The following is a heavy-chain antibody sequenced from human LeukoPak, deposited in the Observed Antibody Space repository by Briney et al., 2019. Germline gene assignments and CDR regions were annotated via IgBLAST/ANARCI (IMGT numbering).Heavy chain of an antibody. CDR2: HYSGGST. CDR1: GFTVSSNY. Sequence: GGSLRLSCAASGFTVSSNYMSWVRQAPGKGLEWLSVHYSGGSTYYADSVNGRFTMSRDNSKNTLYLQMNGLRVEDTAVYYCARVSPFDYWGQGTQVTVSS. J-gene: IGHJ4*02. V-gene: IGHV3-66*01. CDR3: ARVSPFDY.